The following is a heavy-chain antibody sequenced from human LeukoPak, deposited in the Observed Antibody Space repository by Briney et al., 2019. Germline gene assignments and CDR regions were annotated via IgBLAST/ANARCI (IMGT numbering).Heavy chain of an antibody. V-gene: IGHV3-74*01. CDR1: GFSFSTYW. D-gene: IGHD3-10*01. CDR2: ITSDGRIT. J-gene: IGHJ4*02. Sequence: GGSLRLSCAASGFSFSTYWMYWIRQAPGKGLASVARITSDGRITAYADSVKGRFTISRDNAKNTLYLQMNSLRPEDTAVYYCAAQSDALGSYPADWGRGTLVTVSS. CDR3: AAQSDALGSYPAD.